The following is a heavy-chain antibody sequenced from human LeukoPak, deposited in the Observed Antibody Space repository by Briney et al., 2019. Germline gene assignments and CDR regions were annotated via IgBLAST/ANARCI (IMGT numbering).Heavy chain of an antibody. CDR2: LYYSGST. J-gene: IGHJ4*02. CDR1: GGSISSSSYY. Sequence: SETLSLTCTVSGGSISSSSYYWGWIRQPPGKGLEWIGSLYYSGSTYYNPSLKSRVTISVDTSKNQFSLKLSSVTAADTAVYYCASSYYYDSSGYFYYFDYWGQGTLVTVSS. V-gene: IGHV4-39*07. CDR3: ASSYYYDSSGYFYYFDY. D-gene: IGHD3-22*01.